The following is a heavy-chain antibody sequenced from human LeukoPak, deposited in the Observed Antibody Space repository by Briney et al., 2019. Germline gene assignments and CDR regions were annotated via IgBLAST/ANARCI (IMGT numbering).Heavy chain of an antibody. Sequence: GGSLRLSCEASGFTFSHYWMHWVRQAPGKGLVWVSRTNTDGSSTSYVDSVKGRFTISRDNANNTMYLQMNSLRADDTAMYYCVPTDSSGLDWGQGTLVTVSS. V-gene: IGHV3-74*01. CDR1: GFTFSHYW. D-gene: IGHD3-22*01. CDR2: TNTDGSST. J-gene: IGHJ4*02. CDR3: VPTDSSGLD.